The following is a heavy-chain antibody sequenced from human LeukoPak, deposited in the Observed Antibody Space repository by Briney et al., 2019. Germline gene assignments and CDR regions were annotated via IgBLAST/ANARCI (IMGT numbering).Heavy chain of an antibody. J-gene: IGHJ5*02. D-gene: IGHD3-3*01. V-gene: IGHV3-21*01. CDR1: GFTFSSYS. CDR3: SRVNFGVVIIHHTNWFDP. Sequence: GGSLRLSCAASGFTFSSYSMNWVRQAPGKGLEWVSSISSSSSYIYYADSVKGRFTISRDNAKNSLYLQMNSLGAEDTAVYYCSRVNFGVVIIHHTNWFDPWGQGTLVTVSP. CDR2: ISSSSSYI.